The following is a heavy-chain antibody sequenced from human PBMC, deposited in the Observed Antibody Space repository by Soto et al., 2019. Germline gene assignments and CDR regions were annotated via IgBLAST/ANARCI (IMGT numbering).Heavy chain of an antibody. D-gene: IGHD1-26*01. CDR2: VTYSGANT. V-gene: IGHV3-23*01. CDR1: GFTFGSYA. Sequence: EVQLLESGGGLLQPGGSLRLSCAASGFTFGSYAMSWVRQAPGKGLDWVSLVTYSGANTYYAGSVTGRFTISRDNSRNTLYLQMSSLRVEDTAVYYCATPSLSTGGYSSFDSWGRGTLVTVSS. J-gene: IGHJ4*02. CDR3: ATPSLSTGGYSSFDS.